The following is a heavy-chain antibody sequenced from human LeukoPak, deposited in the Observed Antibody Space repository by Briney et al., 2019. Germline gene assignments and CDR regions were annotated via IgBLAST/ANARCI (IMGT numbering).Heavy chain of an antibody. J-gene: IGHJ4*02. CDR2: IGTAGDT. Sequence: GGSLRLSCAASGFTFSSYDMHWVRQATGKGLEWVSAIGTAGDTYYPGSVKGRFTISRENAKNSLYLQMNSLRPEDTALYYCAKDISPFYTEIGLNSWGQGTLLTVSS. CDR1: GFTFSSYD. V-gene: IGHV3-13*01. D-gene: IGHD2-21*01. CDR3: AKDISPFYTEIGLNS.